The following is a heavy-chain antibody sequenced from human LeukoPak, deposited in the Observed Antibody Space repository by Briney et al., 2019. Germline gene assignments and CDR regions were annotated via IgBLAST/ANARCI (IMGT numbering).Heavy chain of an antibody. Sequence: SETLSLTCTVSGGSISSYYWSWIRQPAGKGLEWIGRIYPTGSTNYNPSLKSRVTISVDTSKNQFSLKLSSVTAADTAVYYCARQTASRDFDYWGQGTLVTVSS. D-gene: IGHD5-24*01. V-gene: IGHV4-4*07. CDR2: IYPTGST. CDR1: GGSISSYY. J-gene: IGHJ4*02. CDR3: ARQTASRDFDY.